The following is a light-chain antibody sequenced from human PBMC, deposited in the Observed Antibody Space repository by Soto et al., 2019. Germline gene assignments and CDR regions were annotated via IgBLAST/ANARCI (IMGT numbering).Light chain of an antibody. Sequence: DIVVTQSPATLSASPGERVTLSCRASQFVSSRLAWYQQRPGQVPRLLIYDTSTRAPGISARFSGSGSGTDFTLTISRLEPEDFALYYCQHYQVGQPIAFGRGTRLEIK. J-gene: IGKJ5*01. V-gene: IGKV3-15*01. CDR3: QHYQVGQPIA. CDR2: DTS. CDR1: QFVSSR.